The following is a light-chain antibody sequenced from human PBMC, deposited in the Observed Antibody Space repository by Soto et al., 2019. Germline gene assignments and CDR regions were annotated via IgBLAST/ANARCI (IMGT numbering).Light chain of an antibody. V-gene: IGKV3-20*01. CDR1: QSVSSSY. CDR3: QQDGSSPHT. Sequence: EIVLTQSPGTLSLSPGERATLSCRASQSVSSSYLAWYQQKPGQAHRLLIYGASSRATGIPDRFSGSGSGTDFTLTISRLEPEDFSVYYCQQDGSSPHTFGQGTKLEIK. J-gene: IGKJ2*01. CDR2: GAS.